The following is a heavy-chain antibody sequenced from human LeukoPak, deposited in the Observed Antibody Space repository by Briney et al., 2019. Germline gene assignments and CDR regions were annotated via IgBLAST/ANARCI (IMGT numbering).Heavy chain of an antibody. CDR1: GFSFSDYW. D-gene: IGHD2-15*01. CDR2: INQDGSEE. CDR3: ARDGSKSCSGGSCYLNWFDP. V-gene: IGHV3-7*01. Sequence: GRSLRLSCGASGFSFSDYWMTWVRQAPGKGLEWVANINQDGSEEYYVASVKGRFTISRDNAKNSLYLQMTSLRAEDTAVYYCARDGSKSCSGGSCYLNWFDPWGQGTLVTVSS. J-gene: IGHJ5*02.